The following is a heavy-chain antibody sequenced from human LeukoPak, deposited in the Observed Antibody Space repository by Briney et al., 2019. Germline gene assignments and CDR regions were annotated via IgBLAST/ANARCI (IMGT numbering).Heavy chain of an antibody. J-gene: IGHJ4*02. CDR1: GYTFTGYY. CDR3: ARMLGKGIWFGELLRDY. V-gene: IGHV1-2*02. Sequence: ASVRVSCKASGYTFTGYYMHWVRQAPGQGLEWMGWINPNSGGTNYAQKFQGRVTMTRDMSTSTVYMELSSLRSEDTAVYYRARMLGKGIWFGELLRDYWGQGTLVTVSS. D-gene: IGHD3-10*01. CDR2: INPNSGGT.